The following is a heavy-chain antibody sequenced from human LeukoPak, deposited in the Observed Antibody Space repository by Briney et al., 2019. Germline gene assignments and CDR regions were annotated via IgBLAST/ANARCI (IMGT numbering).Heavy chain of an antibody. CDR2: ISGSGGST. CDR3: AKDSGAVAGTNYFGY. V-gene: IGHV3-23*01. D-gene: IGHD6-19*01. CDR1: GFTFSSYA. Sequence: GGSLRLSCAASGFTFSSYAMSWVRQAPGKGLEWVSAISGSGGSTYYADSVKGRFTISRDNNKNSLYLQMNSLRTEDTALYYCAKDSGAVAGTNYFGYWGQGTLVTVSS. J-gene: IGHJ4*02.